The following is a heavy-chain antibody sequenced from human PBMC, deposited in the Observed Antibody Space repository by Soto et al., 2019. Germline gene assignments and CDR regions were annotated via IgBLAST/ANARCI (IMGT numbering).Heavy chain of an antibody. J-gene: IGHJ4*02. V-gene: IGHV1-69*13. D-gene: IGHD3-22*01. Sequence: GXSVKVSCKASGGTFSTYAIDWVRQAPGQGLEWMGGIIPLFGTAKYAQNFQGRITITADESTNTAYMELRSLRSQDTAVYYCARGVHYDSSGYYYFSWGPGTLVTVSS. CDR1: GGTFSTYA. CDR2: IIPLFGTA. CDR3: ARGVHYDSSGYYYFS.